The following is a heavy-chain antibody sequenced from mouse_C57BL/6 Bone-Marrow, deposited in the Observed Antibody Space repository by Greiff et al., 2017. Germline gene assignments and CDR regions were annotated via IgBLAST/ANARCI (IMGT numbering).Heavy chain of an antibody. D-gene: IGHD3-3*01. CDR1: GYTFTSYT. J-gene: IGHJ3*01. CDR2: INPSSGYT. V-gene: IGHV1-4*01. CDR3: ARGPSFAY. Sequence: QVQLKQSGAELARPGASVKMSCKASGYTFTSYTMHWVKQRPGQGLEWIGYINPSSGYTKYNQKFKDKATLTADKSSSTAYMQLSSRTSEDSAVYYCARGPSFAYWGQGTLVTVSA.